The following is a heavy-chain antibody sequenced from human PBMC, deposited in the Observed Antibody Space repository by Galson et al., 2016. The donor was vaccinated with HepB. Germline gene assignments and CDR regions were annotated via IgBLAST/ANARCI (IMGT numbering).Heavy chain of an antibody. J-gene: IGHJ6*02. V-gene: IGHV3-23*01. D-gene: IGHD1-26*01. CDR2: ISGGSGST. CDR1: EFTFSNYA. Sequence: SLRLSCAASEFTFSNYAMSWVRQAPGKGLEWVSAISGGSGSTYHADSVKGRFTISRDNSKNTLYLQMNSLRAEDTAGYYCAKDISVGVWVAPYGLDVWGQGTTVTVSS. CDR3: AKDISVGVWVAPYGLDV.